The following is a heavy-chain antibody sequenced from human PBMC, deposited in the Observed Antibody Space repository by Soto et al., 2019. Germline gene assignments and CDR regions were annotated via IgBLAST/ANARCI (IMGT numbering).Heavy chain of an antibody. CDR2: IWYDGSNK. Sequence: GGSLRLSCAASGFTFSSYGMHWVRQAPGKGLEWVAVIWYDGSNKYYADSVKGRFTISRDNSKNTLYLQMNSLRAEDTAVYYCARDWALYSGYDSGNYWGQGTLVTVSS. CDR1: GFTFSSYG. D-gene: IGHD5-12*01. CDR3: ARDWALYSGYDSGNY. V-gene: IGHV3-33*01. J-gene: IGHJ4*02.